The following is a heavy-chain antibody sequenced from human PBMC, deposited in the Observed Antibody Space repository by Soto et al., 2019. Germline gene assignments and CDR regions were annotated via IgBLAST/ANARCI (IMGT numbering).Heavy chain of an antibody. D-gene: IGHD4-17*01. CDR1: GYTLTELS. CDR2: FDPEDGET. V-gene: IGHV1-24*01. CDR3: ATYGIRAPRIGMDV. J-gene: IGHJ6*02. Sequence: ASVKVSCKVSGYTLTELSMHWVRQAPGKGLEWMGGFDPEDGETIYAQKFQGRVTMTEDTSTDTAYMELSSLGSEDTAVYYCATYGIRAPRIGMDVWGQGTTVTVSS.